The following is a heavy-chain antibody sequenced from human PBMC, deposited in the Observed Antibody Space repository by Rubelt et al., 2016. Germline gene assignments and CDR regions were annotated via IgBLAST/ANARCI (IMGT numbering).Heavy chain of an antibody. J-gene: IGHJ3*02. Sequence: QVQLQESGPGLVKPSETLSLTCTVSGGFINSHYWSWIRQPPGKGLEWIGYIYYNGNTKYNPSLKSRVTISTDTSKTQFSLKRGSVTAADTAVDYCARDTSSYYDSSGSFDIWGQGTMVTVSS. V-gene: IGHV4-59*11. D-gene: IGHD3-22*01. CDR2: IYYNGNT. CDR1: GGFINSHY. CDR3: ARDTSSYYDSSGSFDI.